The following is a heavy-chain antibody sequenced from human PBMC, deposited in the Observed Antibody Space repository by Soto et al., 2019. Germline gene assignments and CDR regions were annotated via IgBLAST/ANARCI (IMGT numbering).Heavy chain of an antibody. Sequence: GSLRLSCAASGFTFSSYAMSWVRLAPGKGLEWVSAISGSGGSTYYADSVKGRFTISRDNSKNTLYLQMNSLRAEDTAVYYCAKEGCSSTSCYYWGQGTLVTVSS. CDR3: AKEGCSSTSCYY. CDR2: ISGSGGST. CDR1: GFTFSSYA. V-gene: IGHV3-23*01. D-gene: IGHD2-2*01. J-gene: IGHJ4*02.